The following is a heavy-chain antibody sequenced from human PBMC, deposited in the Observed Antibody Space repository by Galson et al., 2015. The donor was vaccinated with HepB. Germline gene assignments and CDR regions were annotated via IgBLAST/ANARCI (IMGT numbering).Heavy chain of an antibody. CDR1: GYTFTGYY. Sequence: SVKVSCKASGYTFTGYYMHWVRQAPGQGLEWMGRINPNSGGTNYAQKFQGRVTMTRDTSISTAYMELSRLRSDDTAVYYCARDPVRDILTGYYFVEDYWGQGTLVTVSS. CDR3: ARDPVRDILTGYYFVEDY. V-gene: IGHV1-2*06. CDR2: INPNSGGT. J-gene: IGHJ4*02. D-gene: IGHD3-9*01.